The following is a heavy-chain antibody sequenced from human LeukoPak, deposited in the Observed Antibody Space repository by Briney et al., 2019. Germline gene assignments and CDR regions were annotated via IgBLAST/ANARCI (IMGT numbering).Heavy chain of an antibody. V-gene: IGHV3-23*01. CDR1: GFTVSSNS. CDR3: AKGSKMAIFGVVISLVGFDY. CDR2: ISGSGGST. J-gene: IGHJ4*02. Sequence: GGSLRLSCTVSGFTVSSNSMSWVRQAPGKGLEWVSAISGSGGSTYYADSVKGRFTISRDNSKNTLYLQMNSLRAEDTAVYYCAKGSKMAIFGVVISLVGFDYWGQGTLVTVSS. D-gene: IGHD3-3*01.